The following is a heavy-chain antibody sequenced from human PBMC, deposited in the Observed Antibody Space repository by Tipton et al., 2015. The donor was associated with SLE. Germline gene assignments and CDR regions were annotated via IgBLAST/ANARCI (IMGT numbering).Heavy chain of an antibody. J-gene: IGHJ3*02. CDR1: GGSFSGYF. Sequence: TLSLTCAVYGGSFSGYFWTWIRQPPGKGLEWIGYIYNSGSGNYNPSLKSRVTISVDTSKNQFSLKLSSVSAADTAVYYCARSDYYDSSGYCSDAFDIWGQGTMVTVSS. CDR2: IYNSGSG. CDR3: ARSDYYDSSGYCSDAFDI. D-gene: IGHD3-22*01. V-gene: IGHV4-59*01.